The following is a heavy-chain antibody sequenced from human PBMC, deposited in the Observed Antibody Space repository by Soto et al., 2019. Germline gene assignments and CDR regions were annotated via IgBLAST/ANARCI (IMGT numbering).Heavy chain of an antibody. CDR3: ARDPRYYDSTGYYYDWFDP. D-gene: IGHD3-22*01. J-gene: IGHJ5*02. CDR1: GGSISSGDYY. CDR2: ISYSGST. V-gene: IGHV4-30-4*01. Sequence: PSETLSLTCTVSGGSISSGDYYWNWIRQPPGKGLEWIGYISYSGSTYYNPSLKSRLTISVDTSKNQFSLKLSSVTAADTAVYYCARDPRYYDSTGYYYDWFDPWGQGTPVTVSS.